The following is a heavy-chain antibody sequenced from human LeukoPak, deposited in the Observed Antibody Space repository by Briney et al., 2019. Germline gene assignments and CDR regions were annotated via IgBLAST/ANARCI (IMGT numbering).Heavy chain of an antibody. J-gene: IGHJ6*03. CDR2: ISAYNSNT. V-gene: IGHV1-18*01. CDR1: GYTFTSYG. D-gene: IGHD4-17*01. CDR3: ARAVTTVTDYYYYYYMDV. Sequence: ASVKVSCKASGYTFTSYGINWVRQAPGQGLEWMGWISAYNSNTHYAQKLQGRVTMTTDTSTSTAYMELSRLRSDDTAVYYCARAVTTVTDYYYYYYMDVWGKGTTVTVSS.